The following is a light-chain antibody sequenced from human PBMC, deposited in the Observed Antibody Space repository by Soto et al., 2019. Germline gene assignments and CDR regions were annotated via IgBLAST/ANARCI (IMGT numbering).Light chain of an antibody. Sequence: DIKMTQSPTSLSASVGDTVTITCRASQSISNYLNWYQQKPGKAPNLLIYAASNLQSGVPSNFSGSGSGTDFTLTISSLQREDLAIYYCQQSYSTPYTLGQGTKLEIK. J-gene: IGKJ2*01. V-gene: IGKV1-39*01. CDR2: AAS. CDR1: QSISNY. CDR3: QQSYSTPYT.